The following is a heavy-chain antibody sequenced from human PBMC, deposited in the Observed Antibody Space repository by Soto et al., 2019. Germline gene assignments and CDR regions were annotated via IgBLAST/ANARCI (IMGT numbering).Heavy chain of an antibody. CDR1: GYTLTELS. J-gene: IGHJ4*02. D-gene: IGHD3-9*01. V-gene: IGHV1-24*01. CDR2: FDPEDGET. CDR3: ATGIRYFDWFLPSFEY. Sequence: QVQLVQSAAEVKKPGASVKVSCKVSGYTLTELSMHWVRQAHGKGHERMGGFDPEDGETIYAQKFQGRVTMTEDTCTDTAYMGLSSVRSEYTAVYYCATGIRYFDWFLPSFEYGGQGGLVTVSS.